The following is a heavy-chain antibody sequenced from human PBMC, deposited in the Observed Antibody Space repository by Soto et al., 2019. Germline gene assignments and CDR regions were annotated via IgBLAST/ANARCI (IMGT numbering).Heavy chain of an antibody. V-gene: IGHV1-2*02. CDR2: INPNSGGT. J-gene: IGHJ6*02. CDR3: ARDQQVKYKLLDVYYGIDV. D-gene: IGHD2-2*01. CDR1: GYTFTGYY. Sequence: QVQLVQSGAEVKKPGASVKVSCKASGYTFTGYYMHWVRQAPGQGLEWMGWINPNSGGTNYAQKFQGRVTMTRDTSISTAYLELSRLRSDDTSVYYCARDQQVKYKLLDVYYGIDVWGQGTTVTVSS.